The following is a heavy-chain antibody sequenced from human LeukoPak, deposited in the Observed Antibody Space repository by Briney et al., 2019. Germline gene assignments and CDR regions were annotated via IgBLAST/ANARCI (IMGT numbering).Heavy chain of an antibody. Sequence: GGSLRLSCAASGFTFSSYSMNWVRQAPGKGLEWVSSISSCSSYIYYADSVKGRLTISRDNAKNSLYLQMNSLRAEDTAVYYCARDTTSISHNFDYWGQGTLVTVSS. J-gene: IGHJ4*02. CDR3: ARDTTSISHNFDY. D-gene: IGHD2/OR15-2a*01. V-gene: IGHV3-21*01. CDR1: GFTFSSYS. CDR2: ISSCSSYI.